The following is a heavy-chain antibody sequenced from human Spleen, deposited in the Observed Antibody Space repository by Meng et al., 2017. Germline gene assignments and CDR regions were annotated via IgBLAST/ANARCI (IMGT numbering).Heavy chain of an antibody. Sequence: SETLSLTCTVSGGSISSSSYYWGWIRQPPGKGLEWIGSIYYSGSTYYNPSLKSRVTISVDTSKNQFSLRLSSVTAADTAVYYCAREVVTTRYDMDVWGQGTTVTVSS. CDR1: GGSISSSSYY. V-gene: IGHV4-39*07. D-gene: IGHD4-23*01. J-gene: IGHJ6*02. CDR3: AREVVTTRYDMDV. CDR2: IYYSGST.